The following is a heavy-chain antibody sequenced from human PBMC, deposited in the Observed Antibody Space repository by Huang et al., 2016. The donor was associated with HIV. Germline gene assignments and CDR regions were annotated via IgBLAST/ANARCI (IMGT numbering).Heavy chain of an antibody. CDR3: ARSAYGDLDY. CDR2: MNPNNGNT. V-gene: IGHV1-8*02. Sequence: QVHLVQSGAEVKKPGASVKVFCKASGYTFTNYDINWVRQAPGRGLEWMGWMNPNNGNTGIVQSFQGRVTMTRKTSINTAYMELTTLTSEDTAVYYCARSAYGDLDYWGLGTLVIVSS. CDR1: GYTFTNYD. D-gene: IGHD4-17*01. J-gene: IGHJ4*02.